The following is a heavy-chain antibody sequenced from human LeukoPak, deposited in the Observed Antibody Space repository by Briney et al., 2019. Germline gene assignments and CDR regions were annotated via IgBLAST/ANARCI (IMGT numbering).Heavy chain of an antibody. CDR3: ARADPFYGAGSYAGSWFDP. V-gene: IGHV1-69*05. Sequence: SVKVSCKASGGTFSSYAISWVRQAPGQGLEWMRGIIPMFGTANYAQKLQGRVTITTEKSTSTAYMELSSLRSEDTAVYYCARADPFYGAGSYAGSWFDPWGQGTLVTVSS. D-gene: IGHD3-10*01. CDR1: GGTFSSYA. CDR2: IIPMFGTA. J-gene: IGHJ5*02.